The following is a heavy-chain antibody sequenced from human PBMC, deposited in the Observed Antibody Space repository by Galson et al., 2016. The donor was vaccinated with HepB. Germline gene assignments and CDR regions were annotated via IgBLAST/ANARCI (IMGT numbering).Heavy chain of an antibody. V-gene: IGHV3-30*18. CDR3: AKDNNFSDRGGPIDY. CDR1: GFIFSHYG. J-gene: IGHJ4*02. Sequence: SLRLSCAASGFIFSHYGMHWVRQIPDKGLEWVAVISFDGRDQYYVDSVKGRFIISRDNSKNTLFLQMNSLRGEDTAVYYCAKDNNFSDRGGPIDYWGQGALVAVSS. D-gene: IGHD2-15*01. CDR2: ISFDGRDQ.